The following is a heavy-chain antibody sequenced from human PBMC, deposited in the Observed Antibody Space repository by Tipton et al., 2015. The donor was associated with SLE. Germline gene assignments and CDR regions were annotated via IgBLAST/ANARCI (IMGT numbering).Heavy chain of an antibody. D-gene: IGHD3-10*01. CDR1: GGSFSGYY. CDR2: INHSGST. J-gene: IGHJ4*02. Sequence: TLSLTCAVYGGSFSGYYWSWIRQPPGKGLEWIGEINHSGSTYYNPSLKSRVTISVDTSKNQFSLKLSSVTAADTAVYYCALKRGWFGELLHYWGQGTLVTVSS. CDR3: ALKRGWFGELLHY. V-gene: IGHV4-34*01.